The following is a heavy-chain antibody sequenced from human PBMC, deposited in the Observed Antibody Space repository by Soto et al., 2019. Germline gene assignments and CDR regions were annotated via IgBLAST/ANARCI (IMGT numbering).Heavy chain of an antibody. CDR3: ATRPRYHNFDV. Sequence: GGSLRLSCAASDFTFNNYVMNWVRQAPGKGLEWVTVISGSGTSTYFADSVKGRFTISRDNSKNTLFLQMNNLRVEDTAIYYGATRPRYHNFDVGGGGPTVTAPS. CDR2: ISGSGTST. D-gene: IGHD1-26*01. CDR1: DFTFNNYV. J-gene: IGHJ6*04. V-gene: IGHV3-23*01.